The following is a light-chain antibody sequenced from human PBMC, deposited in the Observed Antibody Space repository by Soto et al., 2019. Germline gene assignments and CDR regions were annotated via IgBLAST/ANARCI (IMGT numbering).Light chain of an antibody. CDR2: DVS. CDR3: SSYGASSTL. Sequence: QSALTQPVSVSGSPGQSITISCTGSTSDIGGYNYVSWYQQHPGKAPKLLIYDVSYRPSGISDRFSGSKSGNTASLTISGLQPEDEADYYCSSYGASSTLFGGGTQLTVL. V-gene: IGLV2-14*03. CDR1: TSDIGGYNY. J-gene: IGLJ2*01.